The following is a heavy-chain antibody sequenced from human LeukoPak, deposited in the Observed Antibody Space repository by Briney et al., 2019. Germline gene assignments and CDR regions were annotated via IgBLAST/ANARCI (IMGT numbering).Heavy chain of an antibody. CDR3: AREGNYGSGSYSRGAFDI. D-gene: IGHD3-10*01. CDR1: GGSISSSSYY. J-gene: IGHJ3*02. CDR2: INHSGST. V-gene: IGHV4-39*07. Sequence: PSETLPLTCTVSGGSISSSSYYWGWIRQPPGKGLEWIGEINHSGSTNYNPSLKSRVTISVDTSKNQFSPKLSSVTAADTAVYYCAREGNYGSGSYSRGAFDIWGQGTMVTVSS.